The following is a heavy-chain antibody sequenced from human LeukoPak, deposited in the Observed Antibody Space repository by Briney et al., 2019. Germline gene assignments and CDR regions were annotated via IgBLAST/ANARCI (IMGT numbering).Heavy chain of an antibody. D-gene: IGHD3-10*01. CDR1: GFTFSSYE. CDR2: ISSSSSYI. Sequence: GGSLRLSCAASGFTFSSYEMNWVRQAPGKGLEWVSSISSSSSYIYYADSVKGRFTISRDNAKNSLYLQMNSLRAEDTAVYYCARDRGLWFGADAFDIWGQGTMVTVSS. V-gene: IGHV3-21*01. CDR3: ARDRGLWFGADAFDI. J-gene: IGHJ3*02.